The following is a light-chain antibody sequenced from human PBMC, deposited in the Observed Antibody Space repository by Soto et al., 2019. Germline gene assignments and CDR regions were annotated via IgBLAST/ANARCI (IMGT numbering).Light chain of an antibody. J-gene: IGKJ1*01. CDR1: QSVSTS. Sequence: EIVLTQSPATLSLSPGERATLSCRASQSVSTSLAWYQQKPGQAPRLLISDASNRATGIPARFSGSGSGTDFTLTISGLEPEDIAVYYCQQRSEWPLGTFGQGPRWIS. CDR3: QQRSEWPLGT. V-gene: IGKV3-11*01. CDR2: DAS.